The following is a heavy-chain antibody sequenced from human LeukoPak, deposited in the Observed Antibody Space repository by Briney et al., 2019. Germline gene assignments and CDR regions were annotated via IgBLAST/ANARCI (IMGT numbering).Heavy chain of an antibody. CDR3: AKDLYPRDFWSGYFDY. J-gene: IGHJ4*02. CDR1: GFIFSNYG. Sequence: PGGSLRLSCAASGFIFSNYGMNWVRQAPGKGLEWVAAISASGSATSYADPVRGRFTISRDNSKSTTYLQMNSLRAEDTAVFYCAKDLYPRDFWSGYFDYWGQGIPVTVSS. D-gene: IGHD3-3*01. CDR2: ISASGSAT. V-gene: IGHV3-23*01.